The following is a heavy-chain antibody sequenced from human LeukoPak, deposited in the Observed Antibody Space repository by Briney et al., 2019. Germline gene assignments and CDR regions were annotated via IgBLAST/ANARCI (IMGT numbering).Heavy chain of an antibody. J-gene: IGHJ4*02. V-gene: IGHV1-46*01. CDR1: GYTFSSYY. CDR2: IYPRDGST. Sequence: ASVKVSCKASGYTFSSYYIHWVRQAPGQGLEWMGMIYPRDGSTSYAQKFQGRVTVTRDTSTSTVHMELSGLRSEDTAVYYCARDQEGFDYWGQGTLVTVSS. CDR3: ARDQEGFDY.